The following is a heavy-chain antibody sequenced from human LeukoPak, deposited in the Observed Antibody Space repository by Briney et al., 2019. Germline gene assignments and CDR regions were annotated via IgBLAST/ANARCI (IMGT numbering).Heavy chain of an antibody. V-gene: IGHV1-2*02. CDR3: GRGGWGLGYCCSASGPDCFDP. CDR2: IDPNSGGT. CDR1: GHTFTDYY. D-gene: IGHD2-2*01. Sequence: ASVKVSCKASGHTFTDYYVHWVRQAPGQGLEWMGWIDPNSGGTNYAQKFQGRVTMTRDTSISTAYMELWRLRSDDTAVYYCGRGGWGLGYCCSASGPDCFDPWGQGTLVTVSA. J-gene: IGHJ5*02.